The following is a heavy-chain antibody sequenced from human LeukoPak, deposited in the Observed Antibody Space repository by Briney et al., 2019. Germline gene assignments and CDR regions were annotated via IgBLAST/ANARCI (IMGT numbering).Heavy chain of an antibody. Sequence: GESLKISCKGSGYRFTSYWIGWVRQMPGKGLEWMGIIYPGDSDTRYSPSFQGQATISDDKSISTTYLQWRSLKASDTAMYYCARRVYYGSGPRYYFDYWGQGTLVTVSS. V-gene: IGHV5-51*01. J-gene: IGHJ4*02. CDR3: ARRVYYGSGPRYYFDY. D-gene: IGHD3-10*01. CDR2: IYPGDSDT. CDR1: GYRFTSYW.